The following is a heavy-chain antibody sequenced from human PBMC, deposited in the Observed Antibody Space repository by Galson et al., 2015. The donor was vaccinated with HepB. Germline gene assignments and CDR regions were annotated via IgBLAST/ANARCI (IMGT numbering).Heavy chain of an antibody. D-gene: IGHD3-16*01. CDR1: GFTFSSYG. CDR2: ISYDGSNK. V-gene: IGHV3-30*03. Sequence: SLRLSCAASGFTFSSYGMHWVRQAPGKGLEWVAVISYDGSNKYYADSVKGRFTISRDNFKNTLYLQMNSLRAEDTAVYYCAMGAPPSFDYWGQGTLVTVSS. CDR3: AMGAPPSFDY. J-gene: IGHJ4*02.